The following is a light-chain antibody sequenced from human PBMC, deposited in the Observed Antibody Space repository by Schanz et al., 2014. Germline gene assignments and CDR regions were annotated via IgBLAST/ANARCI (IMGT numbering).Light chain of an antibody. Sequence: EIVLTQSPGTLSLSPGERATLSCRASQSVSSDYLAWYQQKPGQAPRLLIYGASSRAAGIPDRFIGSGSGADFTLTISRLETEDVAVYYCQKCDNSRRVTFGPGTKVDIK. CDR2: GAS. V-gene: IGKV3-20*01. CDR1: QSVSSDY. CDR3: QKCDNSRRVT. J-gene: IGKJ3*01.